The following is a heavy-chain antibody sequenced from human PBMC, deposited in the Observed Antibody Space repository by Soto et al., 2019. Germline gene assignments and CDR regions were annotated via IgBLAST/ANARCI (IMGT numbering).Heavy chain of an antibody. J-gene: IGHJ4*02. D-gene: IGHD3-10*01. CDR1: GGSISSGSYY. Sequence: QLQLQESGPGLVKPSETLSLTCTVSGGSISSGSYYWVWIRQPPGKGLAWIGIIYYRGSTYYNPSLKSRLTIAVDTSKNQYPRKLSSVTAADTALYYCASPGNYGAGSYLYYLDYWGQGTLVTVSS. V-gene: IGHV4-39*01. CDR2: IYYRGST. CDR3: ASPGNYGAGSYLYYLDY.